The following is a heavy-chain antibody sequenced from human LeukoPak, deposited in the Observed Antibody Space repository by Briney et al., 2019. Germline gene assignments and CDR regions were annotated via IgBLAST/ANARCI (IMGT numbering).Heavy chain of an antibody. CDR1: GFTFSSYG. D-gene: IGHD5-18*01. J-gene: IGHJ4*02. CDR2: IRSKANSYAT. CDR3: TPQKVTAGPY. Sequence: PGGSLRLSCAASGFTFSSYGIHWVRQASGKGLEWVGRIRSKANSYATANAASVQGRFTISRDDSKKTAYLQMNSLKTEDTAVYYCTPQKVTAGPYWGQGTLVTVSS. V-gene: IGHV3-73*01.